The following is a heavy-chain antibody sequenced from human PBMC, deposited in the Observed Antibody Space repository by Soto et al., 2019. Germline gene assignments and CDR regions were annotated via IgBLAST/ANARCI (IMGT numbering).Heavy chain of an antibody. CDR3: ERDGIYGDYVGYLDY. CDR1: GFSFSRDW. Sequence: EVPLVEAGGRLVQPGGSLRLSCAASGFSFSRDWMHWVRQAPGKGLVWFSRLSGDGSSTSYADSVKGRFNVSRDNAKNTLYLKMDSLGAEDTAVYYCERDGIYGDYVGYLDYWVQGTLFTVSS. V-gene: IGHV3-74*01. D-gene: IGHD4-17*01. CDR2: LSGDGSST. J-gene: IGHJ4*02.